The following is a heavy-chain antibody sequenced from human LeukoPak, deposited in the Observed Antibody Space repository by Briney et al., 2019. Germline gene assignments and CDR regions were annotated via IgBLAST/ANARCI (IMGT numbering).Heavy chain of an antibody. J-gene: IGHJ5*02. CDR1: GYTFTTYG. CDR2: ISVYNGDT. D-gene: IGHD6-6*01. Sequence: ASVKVSCKPTGYTFTTYGISWVRQSPGQGLEWRGWISVYNGDTKYAQEFQGRVTMTTDTSTSTAYMELRSLRSDDTAVYYCARDSVAVRPGWFDPWGQGTLVTVSS. CDR3: ARDSVAVRPGWFDP. V-gene: IGHV1-18*01.